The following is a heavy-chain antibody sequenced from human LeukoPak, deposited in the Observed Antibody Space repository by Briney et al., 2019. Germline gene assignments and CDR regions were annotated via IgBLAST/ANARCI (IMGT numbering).Heavy chain of an antibody. Sequence: GGSLRLSCAASGFTFSNYAMHWVRQAPGKGLGWVAVISYQGSNKYYADSVKGRFTISRDNSKNTLYLQMISLRAEDTAVYSCARGQFRLSDYDSSAFDYWGQGTLVTVSS. V-gene: IGHV3-30*04. CDR3: ARGQFRLSDYDSSAFDY. J-gene: IGHJ4*02. CDR2: ISYQGSNK. D-gene: IGHD3-22*01. CDR1: GFTFSNYA.